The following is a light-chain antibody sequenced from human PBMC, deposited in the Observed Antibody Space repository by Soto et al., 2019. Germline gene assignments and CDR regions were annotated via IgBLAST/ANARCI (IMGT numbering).Light chain of an antibody. Sequence: DIQMTQSPSTLSASVGDRVTITCRASQSINTWLAWYQQKPGKAPKLLIYDASRLESGVPSRFRGSGSGTEVPLTISSLQTDDFAAYYCQQYNTYAYTFGQATNLEIK. CDR1: QSINTW. J-gene: IGKJ2*01. CDR2: DAS. V-gene: IGKV1-5*01. CDR3: QQYNTYAYT.